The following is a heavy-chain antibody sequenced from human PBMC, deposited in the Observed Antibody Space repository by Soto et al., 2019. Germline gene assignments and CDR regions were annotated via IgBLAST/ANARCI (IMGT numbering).Heavy chain of an antibody. Sequence: QITLKESGPTLLKPTQTLTLTCTFSGFSLSTSGVGVGWIRQPPGKALEWLAVIYWDDTKRYSPPLTSRLTTTXXTSKSQVVLSMTNMDPVDTATYSCAHRRVAVGFGYWGQGTLVTVSS. J-gene: IGHJ4*02. CDR2: IYWDDTK. D-gene: IGHD2-15*01. CDR1: GFSLSTSGVG. V-gene: IGHV2-5*02. CDR3: AHRRVAVGFGY.